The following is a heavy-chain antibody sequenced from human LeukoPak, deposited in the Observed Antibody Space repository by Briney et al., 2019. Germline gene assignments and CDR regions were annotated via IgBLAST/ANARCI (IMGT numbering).Heavy chain of an antibody. CDR3: AKGPLRGTAAAIDY. D-gene: IGHD2-2*01. CDR1: GFTFNNYG. Sequence: GGPLRLSCAASGFTFNNYGMHWVRQAPGKGLEWVAVISYDGRNIHYPDSVKGRFTISRDISTDTLWLQMDSLRTEDTAVYYCAKGPLRGTAAAIDYWGQGTLVTVSS. V-gene: IGHV3-30*18. J-gene: IGHJ4*02. CDR2: ISYDGRNI.